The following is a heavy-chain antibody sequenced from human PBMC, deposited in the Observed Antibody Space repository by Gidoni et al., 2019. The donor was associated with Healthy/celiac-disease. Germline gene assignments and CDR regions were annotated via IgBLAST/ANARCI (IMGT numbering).Heavy chain of an antibody. V-gene: IGHV5-51*01. D-gene: IGHD3-10*01. J-gene: IGHJ6*02. CDR3: ARRFAFDRYGMDV. Sequence: EVQLVQSGAEVKKPGASLKISCKGSGYRFTSYWIGWVRQMPGKGLEWMGIIYPGDADTRYSPSFQGQVTISADKSISTAYLQWSSLKASDTAMYYCARRFAFDRYGMDVWGQGTTVTVSS. CDR2: IYPGDADT. CDR1: GYRFTSYW.